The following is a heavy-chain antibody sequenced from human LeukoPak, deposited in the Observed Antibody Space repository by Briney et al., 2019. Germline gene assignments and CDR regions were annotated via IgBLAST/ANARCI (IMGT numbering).Heavy chain of an antibody. CDR2: ITHSGGG. Sequence: SETLSLTCAVYGESFSGYYWTWIRQPPGKGLEWIGEITHSGGGNYNPSLKSRVTISVDSSQNRFSLKVLSVTAADTAVYYCARRAGAPDFDVWGLGTLVSVSS. CDR3: ARRAGAPDFDV. CDR1: GESFSGYY. D-gene: IGHD3-10*01. V-gene: IGHV4-34*01. J-gene: IGHJ4*02.